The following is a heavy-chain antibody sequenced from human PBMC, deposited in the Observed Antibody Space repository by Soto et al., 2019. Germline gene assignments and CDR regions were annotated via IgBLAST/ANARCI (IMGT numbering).Heavy chain of an antibody. CDR3: ARGDYGGNSGAFDI. J-gene: IGHJ4*03. Sequence: EVQLVESGGGLVKPGGSLRLSCAASGFTFSSYSMNWVRQAPGKGLEWVASINSGSSYIYYADSVKGRFTISRDNAKNTVDMQMNSLRAEDTAVYYCARGDYGGNSGAFDIWGQGTMVTVSS. D-gene: IGHD4-17*01. V-gene: IGHV3-21*01. CDR2: INSGSSYI. CDR1: GFTFSSYS.